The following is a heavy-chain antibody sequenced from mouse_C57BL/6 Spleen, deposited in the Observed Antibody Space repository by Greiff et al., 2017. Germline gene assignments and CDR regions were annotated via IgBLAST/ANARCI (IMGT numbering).Heavy chain of an antibody. CDR1: GYTFTSYW. D-gene: IGHD2-4*01. CDR3: ARGDYYDYDRDLYVDV. Sequence: QVQLQQPGAELVKPGASVKLSCKASGYTFTSYWMHWVKQRPGQGLEWIGMIHPNSGSTNYNEKFKSKVTLTVDKSSSTAYMQLSSLTAEDSAVYYCARGDYYDYDRDLYVDVWGTGTTVTVSS. CDR2: IHPNSGST. V-gene: IGHV1-64*01. J-gene: IGHJ1*03.